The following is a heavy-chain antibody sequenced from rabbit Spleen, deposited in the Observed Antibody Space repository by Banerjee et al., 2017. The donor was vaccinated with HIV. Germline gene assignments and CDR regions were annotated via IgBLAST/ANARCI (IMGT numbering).Heavy chain of an antibody. V-gene: IGHV1S47*01. Sequence: QEQLVESGGGLVQPGGSLKLSCKASGFDFSSYGVSWVRQAPGKGLEWIGYIDPVFGSTYYASWVNGRFTISSHNAQNTLYLQLNSLTAADTATYFCARNFDLWGPGTLVTVS. CDR2: IDPVFGST. J-gene: IGHJ4*01. CDR1: GFDFSSYG. CDR3: ARNFDL.